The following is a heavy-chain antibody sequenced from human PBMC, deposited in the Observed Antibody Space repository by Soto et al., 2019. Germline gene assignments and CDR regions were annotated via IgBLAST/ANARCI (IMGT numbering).Heavy chain of an antibody. CDR2: ISGSGGST. V-gene: IGHV3-23*01. D-gene: IGHD2-2*03. CDR1: GFTFSSYA. Sequence: PGGSLRLSCAASGFTFSSYAMSWVRQAPGKGLEWVSAISGSGGSTYYADSVKGRFTISRDNSKNTLYLQMNSLRAEDTAVYYCARDLVDIVVVPAAPPDYYYYGMDVWGQGTTVTVSS. CDR3: ARDLVDIVVVPAAPPDYYYYGMDV. J-gene: IGHJ6*02.